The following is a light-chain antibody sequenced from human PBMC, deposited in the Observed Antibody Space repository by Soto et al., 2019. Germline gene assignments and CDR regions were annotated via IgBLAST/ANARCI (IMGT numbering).Light chain of an antibody. CDR1: SSDVGGYNY. CDR3: SSYTSSSLYL. V-gene: IGLV2-14*01. J-gene: IGLJ1*01. Sequence: QSALTQPASVSGSPGQSITISCTGTSSDVGGYNYVSWYQQHPGKAPKLMVYDVSNRPSGVSNLVSGSKSGNTASLTISGLQAEDEADYYCSSYTSSSLYLFGTGNKLNVL. CDR2: DVS.